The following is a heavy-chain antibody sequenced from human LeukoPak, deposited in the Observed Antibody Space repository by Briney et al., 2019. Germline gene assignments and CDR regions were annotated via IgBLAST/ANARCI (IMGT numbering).Heavy chain of an antibody. CDR3: ARDLPGGGFDLDY. D-gene: IGHD5-12*01. CDR2: IWYDGSDK. V-gene: IGHV3-33*08. J-gene: IGHJ4*02. Sequence: PGRSLRLSCAASGFSFSSYAMHWVRQAPGKGLEWVAIIWYDGSDKYYADSVKGRFTISRDNSKNTLYLQMNSLSAEDTAVYYCARDLPGGGFDLDYWGQGTLVTVSS. CDR1: GFSFSSYA.